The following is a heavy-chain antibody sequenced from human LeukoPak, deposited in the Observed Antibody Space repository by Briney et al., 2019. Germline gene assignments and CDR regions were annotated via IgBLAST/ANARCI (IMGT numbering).Heavy chain of an antibody. CDR2: FDPEDGET. D-gene: IGHD3-9*01. Sequence: ASVKVSCKVSGYTLTELSMHWVRQAPGKGLEWMGGFDPEDGETIYAQKFQGRVTMTEDTSTDTAYMELSSLGSEDTAVYYCASGPNFDWLFFHWGQGTLVTVSS. CDR3: ASGPNFDWLFFH. J-gene: IGHJ4*02. CDR1: GYTLTELS. V-gene: IGHV1-24*01.